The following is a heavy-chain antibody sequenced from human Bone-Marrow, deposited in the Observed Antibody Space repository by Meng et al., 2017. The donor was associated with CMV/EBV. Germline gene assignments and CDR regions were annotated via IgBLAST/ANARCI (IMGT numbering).Heavy chain of an antibody. V-gene: IGHV4-4*02. CDR3: ARGPRGSGLDY. CDR1: CASTRSSNW. Sequence: GAVSCASTRSSNWWSWVRQPPGKGLEWIGEIFPSGSTNYNPSLKSRVTISVDKSKNQFSLMLRSVTAADTAVYYCARGPRGSGLDYWGQGTLVTVSS. J-gene: IGHJ4*02. CDR2: IFPSGST. D-gene: IGHD1-1*01.